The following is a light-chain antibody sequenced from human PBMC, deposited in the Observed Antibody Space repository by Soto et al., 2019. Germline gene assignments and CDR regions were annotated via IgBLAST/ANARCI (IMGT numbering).Light chain of an antibody. CDR3: SSYTFSTLV. CDR1: SSDIGDYNY. Sequence: QSVLTQPPSASGSPGQSVTFSCTGTSSDIGDYNYVSWYQQHPGKAPKLIIYDVTNRPPGVSNRFSGSKSGNTASLTISGLQTEDEADYYCSSYTFSTLVFATGTKVTVL. V-gene: IGLV2-14*03. CDR2: DVT. J-gene: IGLJ1*01.